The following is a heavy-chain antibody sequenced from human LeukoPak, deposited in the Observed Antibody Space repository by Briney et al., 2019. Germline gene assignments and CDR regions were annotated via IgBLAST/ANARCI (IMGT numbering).Heavy chain of an antibody. CDR1: GFTFGAYA. Sequence: GGSLRLSCTATGFTFGAYAMSWVRQAPGKGLEWVGFIRSKAYGGTTEYAASVKGRFTISRDDSKSIAYLQMNSLKTEDTAVYYCTRDYDSSGLIFDYWGQGTLVTVSS. J-gene: IGHJ4*02. D-gene: IGHD3-22*01. CDR2: IRSKAYGGTT. CDR3: TRDYDSSGLIFDY. V-gene: IGHV3-49*04.